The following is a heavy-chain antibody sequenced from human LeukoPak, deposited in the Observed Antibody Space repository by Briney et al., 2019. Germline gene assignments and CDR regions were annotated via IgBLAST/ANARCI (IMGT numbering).Heavy chain of an antibody. Sequence: GGSLRLSCAASGFTFDDYAMHWVRQAPGKGLEWVSYISSSGSTIYYADSVKGRFTISRDNAKNSLYLQMNSLRAEDTAVYYCARDQGATAGYYYYYMDVWGXGTTVTVSS. CDR1: GFTFDDYA. J-gene: IGHJ6*03. CDR2: ISSSGSTI. D-gene: IGHD1-26*01. CDR3: ARDQGATAGYYYYYMDV. V-gene: IGHV3-11*04.